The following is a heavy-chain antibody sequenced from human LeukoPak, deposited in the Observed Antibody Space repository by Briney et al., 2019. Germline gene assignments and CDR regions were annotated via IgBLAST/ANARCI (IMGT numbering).Heavy chain of an antibody. J-gene: IGHJ4*02. D-gene: IGHD3-3*01. CDR2: IKSKTDGGTT. V-gene: IGHV3-15*01. CDR3: TTPFFGSGHVDY. Sequence: GGSLRLSCAASGFTFSNAWMSWVRQAPGKGLEWVGRIKSKTDGGTTDYAAPVKGRFTISRDDSKNTLYLQMNSLKTEDTAVYYCTTPFFGSGHVDYWGQGTLVTVSS. CDR1: GFTFSNAW.